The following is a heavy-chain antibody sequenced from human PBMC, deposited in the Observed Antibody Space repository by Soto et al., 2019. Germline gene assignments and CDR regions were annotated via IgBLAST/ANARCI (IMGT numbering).Heavy chain of an antibody. CDR1: GASVSSGSHY. D-gene: IGHD2-2*01. CDR2: ISHSGGT. Sequence: SETLSLTCTVSGASVSSGSHYWTWIRQPPGKGLEWIGYISHSGGTNYSPSLKSRDTISLDTSKNQFSLILTSVTAADTAVYYCARVPDRWGQGTLVTVSS. CDR3: ARVPDR. V-gene: IGHV4-61*01. J-gene: IGHJ5*02.